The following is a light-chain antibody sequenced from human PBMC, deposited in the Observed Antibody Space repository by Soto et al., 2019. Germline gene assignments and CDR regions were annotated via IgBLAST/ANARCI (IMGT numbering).Light chain of an antibody. V-gene: IGLV3-21*03. CDR3: QVWDPRSEPPCV. J-gene: IGLJ1*01. CDR1: NIGSKS. Sequence: SYELTQPPSVSVAPGKTAKISCGGSNIGSKSVHWYPQKPGQAPVLVIYDDSDRPSGTPERFSGSDSGNTATLTISRVEAGDEADYYCQVWDPRSEPPCVFGPGTKLTVL. CDR2: DDS.